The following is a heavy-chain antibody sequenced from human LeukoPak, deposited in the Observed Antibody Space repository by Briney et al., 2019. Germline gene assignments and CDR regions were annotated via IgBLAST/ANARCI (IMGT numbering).Heavy chain of an antibody. CDR2: IRYDGSNK. CDR1: GFTFSSYG. J-gene: IGHJ4*02. V-gene: IGHV3-30*02. D-gene: IGHD3-3*01. CDR3: ARGDFWSGYLYYFDY. Sequence: GGSLRLSCAASGFTFSSYGMHWVRQAPGKGLEWVAFIRYDGSNKYYADSVKGRFTISRDNSKNTLYLQMNSLRAEDTAVYYCARGDFWSGYLYYFDYWGQGTLVTVSS.